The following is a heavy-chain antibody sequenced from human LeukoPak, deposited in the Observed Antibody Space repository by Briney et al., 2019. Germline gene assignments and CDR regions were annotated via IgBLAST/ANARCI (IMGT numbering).Heavy chain of an antibody. CDR2: INPNSGGT. J-gene: IGHJ4*02. CDR1: GYTFTGYY. CDR3: ARVGGGSGSYYNVDADY. Sequence: ASVKVSCKASGYTFTGYYMHWVRQAPGRGLEWMGWINPNSGGTNYAQKFQGRVTMTRDTSISTAYMELSRLRSDDTAVYYCARVGGGSGSYYNVDADYWGQGTLVTVSS. D-gene: IGHD3-10*01. V-gene: IGHV1-2*02.